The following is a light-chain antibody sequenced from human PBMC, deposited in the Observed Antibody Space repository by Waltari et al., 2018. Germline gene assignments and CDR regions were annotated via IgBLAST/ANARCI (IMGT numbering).Light chain of an antibody. Sequence: SYRLSQPPSVSVSPGQTANITCSGAKLGDNYVCWYQQKPGQSPVLVIYEDNKWPSGIPERFSGSNSGDTATLTISGTQAMDEADYYCQAWDSSTVVFGGGTKLTVL. V-gene: IGLV3-1*01. CDR1: KLGDNY. CDR3: QAWDSSTVV. J-gene: IGLJ2*01. CDR2: EDN.